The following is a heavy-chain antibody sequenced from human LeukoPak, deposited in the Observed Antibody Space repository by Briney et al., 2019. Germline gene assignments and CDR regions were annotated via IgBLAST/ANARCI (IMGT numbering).Heavy chain of an antibody. D-gene: IGHD3-22*01. CDR3: ARDPYYYDSSDNYGRMGHWFDP. J-gene: IGHJ5*02. Sequence: RSSETLSLTCTVSGGSISSYYWSWIRQPPGKGLEWIGYIYYSGSTNYNPSLKSRVTMSVDTSKNQFSLKLSSVTAADTAVYYCARDPYYYDSSDNYGRMGHWFDPWGQGTLVTVSS. CDR1: GGSISSYY. CDR2: IYYSGST. V-gene: IGHV4-59*12.